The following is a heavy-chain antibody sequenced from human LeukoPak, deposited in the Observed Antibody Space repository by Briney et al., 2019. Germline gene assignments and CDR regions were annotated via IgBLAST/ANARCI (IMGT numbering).Heavy chain of an antibody. CDR3: ARISYSSGYL. Sequence: PGGSLRLSCAASGFTLSSYWMSWVRQAPGKGLEWVANIKQDGSEKYYVDSVKGRFTISRDNAKNSLYLQMNSLRAEDTAVYYCARISYSSGYLWGQGTLVTVSS. J-gene: IGHJ4*02. CDR1: GFTLSSYW. CDR2: IKQDGSEK. D-gene: IGHD3-22*01. V-gene: IGHV3-7*01.